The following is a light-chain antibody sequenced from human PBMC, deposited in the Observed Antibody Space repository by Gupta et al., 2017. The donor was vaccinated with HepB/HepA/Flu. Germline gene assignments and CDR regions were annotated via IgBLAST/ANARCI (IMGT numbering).Light chain of an antibody. J-gene: IGLJ3*02. V-gene: IGLV2-11*01. CDR1: ISDVGGYNY. CDR2: EVS. CDR3: CSYAGSWV. Sequence: QSALTQTRTVSGSPGQSVTISCTGTISDVGGYNYASWYQQPPGKAPKLMIYEVSERPSGVPDRFSGSKSGNTASLTISGLQAEDEADDYCCSYAGSWVFGGGTKLTVL.